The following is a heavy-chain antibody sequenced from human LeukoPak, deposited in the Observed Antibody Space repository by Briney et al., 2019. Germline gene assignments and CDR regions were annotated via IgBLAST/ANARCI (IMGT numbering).Heavy chain of an antibody. J-gene: IGHJ4*02. CDR1: GGTFSSYA. V-gene: IGHV1-69*04. Sequence: ASVKVSCKASGGTFSSYAISWVRQAPGQGLEWMGRIIPILGIANYAQKFQGRVTITADKSTSTAYMELSSLRSEDTAVYYCARDRRESGYSGYDPSDYWGQGTLVTVSS. CDR2: IIPILGIA. CDR3: ARDRRESGYSGYDPSDY. D-gene: IGHD5-12*01.